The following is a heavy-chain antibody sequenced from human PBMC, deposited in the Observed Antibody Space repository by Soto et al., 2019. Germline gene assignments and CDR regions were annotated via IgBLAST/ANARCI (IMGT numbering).Heavy chain of an antibody. J-gene: IGHJ5*02. CDR2: TYIRSKWYN. CDR3: AKGDNLGPKTGYAFDP. Sequence: SQTLSLTCAISGDSVSSNTASWNWIRQSPSRGLEWLGRTYIRSKWYNDYAVAVKSRIIMNPDTSNNQFSLQLNSVTPEDTAVYFCAKGDNLGPKTGYAFDPWGQGIMVTVSS. V-gene: IGHV6-1*01. CDR1: GDSVSSNTAS. D-gene: IGHD5-12*01.